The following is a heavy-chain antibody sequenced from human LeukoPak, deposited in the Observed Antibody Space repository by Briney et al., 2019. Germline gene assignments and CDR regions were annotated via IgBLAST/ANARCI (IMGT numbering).Heavy chain of an antibody. V-gene: IGHV1-18*01. CDR1: GYSFISYG. Sequence: GASVKVSCKASGYSFISYGISWVRQAPGQGLDWMGWISVYNDNIHYAQKFQGRVTVTTDTSTNTAYMELRSLRSDDTAVYYCARAINYGSGSHYLFDYWGQGTLVTVSS. CDR3: ARAINYGSGSHYLFDY. J-gene: IGHJ4*02. CDR2: ISVYNDNI. D-gene: IGHD3-10*01.